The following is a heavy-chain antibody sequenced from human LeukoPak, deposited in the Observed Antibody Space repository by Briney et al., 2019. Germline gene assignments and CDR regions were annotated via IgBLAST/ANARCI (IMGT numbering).Heavy chain of an antibody. J-gene: IGHJ3*02. V-gene: IGHV4-4*02. CDR2: IYHSGST. CDR1: GGSISSSNW. Sequence: SETLSLTCAVSGGSISSSNWWSWVRQPPGKGLEWIGEIYHSGSTNYNPSLKSRVTISVDTSKNQFSLKLSSVTAADTAVYYCARVYDSSGYYLDAFDIWGQGTMVTVSS. CDR3: ARVYDSSGYYLDAFDI. D-gene: IGHD3-22*01.